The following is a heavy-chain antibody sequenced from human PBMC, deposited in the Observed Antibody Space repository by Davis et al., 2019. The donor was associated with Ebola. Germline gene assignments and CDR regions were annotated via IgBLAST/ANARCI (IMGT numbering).Heavy chain of an antibody. D-gene: IGHD6-19*01. CDR3: AREAAVALFDY. J-gene: IGHJ4*02. V-gene: IGHV3-21*01. CDR1: GFTVSSNY. CDR2: ISSSSSYI. Sequence: GGSLRLSCAASGFTVSSNYMSWVRQAPGKGLEWVSSISSSSSYIYYADSVKGRFTISRDNAKNSLYLQMNSLRAEDTAVYYCAREAAVALFDYWGQGTLVTVSS.